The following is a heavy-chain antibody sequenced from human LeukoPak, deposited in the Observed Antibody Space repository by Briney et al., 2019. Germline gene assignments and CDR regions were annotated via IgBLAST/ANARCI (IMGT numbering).Heavy chain of an antibody. CDR1: GFTFSSYG. D-gene: IGHD6-19*01. V-gene: IGHV3-30*18. J-gene: IGHJ4*02. Sequence: GGSLRLSCAASGFTFSSYGMHWVRQAPGKGLEWVAVISYDGSNKYYADSVKGRFTISRGNSKNTLYLQMNSLRAEDAAVYYCAKYTSGWSTDYWGQGTLVTVSS. CDR2: ISYDGSNK. CDR3: AKYTSGWSTDY.